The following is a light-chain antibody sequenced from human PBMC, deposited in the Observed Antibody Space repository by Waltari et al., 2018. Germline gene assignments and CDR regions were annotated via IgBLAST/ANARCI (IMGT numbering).Light chain of an antibody. V-gene: IGKV3-15*01. Sequence: EIVMTQSPATLSVSPGERATLSCRASQSVSSNLAWYQQKPGQAPRLLIHGASTRATGIPARFSCSGSGTEFTLTISSLQSEDLAVYYCLQYNNWWTFGQGTKVEIK. CDR2: GAS. J-gene: IGKJ1*01. CDR1: QSVSSN. CDR3: LQYNNWWT.